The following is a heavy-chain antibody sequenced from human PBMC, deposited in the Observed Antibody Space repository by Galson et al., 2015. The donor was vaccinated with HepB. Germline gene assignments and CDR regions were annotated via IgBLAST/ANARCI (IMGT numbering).Heavy chain of an antibody. V-gene: IGHV3-21*01. CDR3: ARGAATLTDY. CDR2: ISSSSSYI. Sequence: SLRLSCAASGFTFSSYAMHWVRQAPGKGLEWVSSISSSSSYIYYADSVKGRFTISRDNAKSSLYLQMNSLRAEDTAVYYCARGAATLTDYWGQGTLVTVS. J-gene: IGHJ4*02. CDR1: GFTFSSYA. D-gene: IGHD2-15*01.